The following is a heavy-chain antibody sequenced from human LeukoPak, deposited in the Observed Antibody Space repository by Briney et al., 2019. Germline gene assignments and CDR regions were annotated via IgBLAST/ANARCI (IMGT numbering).Heavy chain of an antibody. J-gene: IGHJ4*02. Sequence: GRSLRLSCAASGFTFSSYAMHWVRQAPGKGLEWVAVISYDGSNKYYADSVKGRFTISRDNSKNTLYLQMNSLRAEDTAVYYCARDQHYYGSGSSDYWGQGTLVTVSS. D-gene: IGHD3-10*01. CDR1: GFTFSSYA. V-gene: IGHV3-30-3*01. CDR2: ISYDGSNK. CDR3: ARDQHYYGSGSSDY.